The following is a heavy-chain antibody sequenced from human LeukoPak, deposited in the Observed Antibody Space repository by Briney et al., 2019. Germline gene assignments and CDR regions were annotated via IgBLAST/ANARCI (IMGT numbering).Heavy chain of an antibody. CDR2: TNSGGTST. J-gene: IGHJ4*02. CDR1: GFPFSDFS. Sequence: GGSLRLSCATSGFPFSDFSMSWVRQAPGKGLEWISTTNSGGTSTYYAESVKGRFTISRDNSKNTLYLQMSSLRVEDTAVYYCAKQSYARSLGEGGQGTLVSVSS. CDR3: AKQSYARSLGE. V-gene: IGHV3-23*01. D-gene: IGHD2-8*01.